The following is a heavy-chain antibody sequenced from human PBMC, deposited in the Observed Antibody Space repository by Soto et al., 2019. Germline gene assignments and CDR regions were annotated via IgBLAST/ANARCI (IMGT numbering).Heavy chain of an antibody. CDR3: ARDLTGGVFDY. J-gene: IGHJ4*02. Sequence: GGSLRLSCAASGFTFSSYAMHWVRQAPGKGLEWVAVISYDGSNKYYADSVKGRFTISRGNSKNTLCLQMNSLRAEDTAVYYCARDLTGGVFDYWGQGTLVTVSS. D-gene: IGHD3-9*01. CDR1: GFTFSSYA. V-gene: IGHV3-30-3*01. CDR2: ISYDGSNK.